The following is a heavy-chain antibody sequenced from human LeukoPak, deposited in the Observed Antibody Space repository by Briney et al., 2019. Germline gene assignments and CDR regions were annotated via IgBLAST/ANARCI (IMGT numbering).Heavy chain of an antibody. CDR2: IDPNSGGT. CDR1: GYTSTQYY. V-gene: IGHV1-2*02. D-gene: IGHD3-22*01. CDR3: AREIHYDRSGYSPFDY. J-gene: IGHJ4*02. Sequence: VASVKVSCQASGYTSTQYYIHWVRLAPGQRPEWMGWIDPNSGGTNYAQKFQGRVTMTRDTSINTAFMDLSRLTSDDTAVYFCAREIHYDRSGYSPFDYWGQGVLVTVSS.